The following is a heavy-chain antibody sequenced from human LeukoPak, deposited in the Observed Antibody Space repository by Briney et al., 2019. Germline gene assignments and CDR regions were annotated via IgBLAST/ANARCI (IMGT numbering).Heavy chain of an antibody. CDR2: ISGSGGST. J-gene: IGHJ3*02. D-gene: IGHD1-26*01. CDR1: GFTFSSYA. Sequence: GGSLRLSCAASGFTFSSYAMSWVRRAPGKGLEWVSGISGSGGSTHYADSVKGRFTISRDNSKSTLYLQMNSMRVEDTAVYYCAKDSRYSGSLNDAFDMWGQGTMVIVSS. V-gene: IGHV3-23*01. CDR3: AKDSRYSGSLNDAFDM.